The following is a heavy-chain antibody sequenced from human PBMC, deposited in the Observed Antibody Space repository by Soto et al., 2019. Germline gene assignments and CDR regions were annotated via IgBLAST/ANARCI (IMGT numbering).Heavy chain of an antibody. Sequence: ASVKVSCKASGYTFTSYDINWVRQATGQGLEWMGWMNPNSGNTGYAQKFQGRVTMTRNTSISTACMELSSLRSEDTAVYYCARVLITMVRGVIPNYYYGMDVWGQGTTVTVSS. CDR3: ARVLITMVRGVIPNYYYGMDV. CDR1: GYTFTSYD. V-gene: IGHV1-8*01. CDR2: MNPNSGNT. J-gene: IGHJ6*02. D-gene: IGHD3-10*01.